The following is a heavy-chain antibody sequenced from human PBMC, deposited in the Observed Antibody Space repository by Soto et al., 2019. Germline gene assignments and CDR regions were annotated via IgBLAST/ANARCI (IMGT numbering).Heavy chain of an antibody. V-gene: IGHV3-30-3*01. J-gene: IGHJ4*02. CDR2: ISYDGSNK. CDR1: GFTFRSYA. CDR3: VRSMIIVVRLIGLDY. D-gene: IGHD3-22*01. Sequence: PGGSLRLSCGASGFTFRSYAMHWVRKTPGKGLEWVAVISYDGSNKHYADSVKGRFSISRDNSKNMLYLQMDSLSTEDTAVYYCVRSMIIVVRLIGLDYWGQGTLVTVSS.